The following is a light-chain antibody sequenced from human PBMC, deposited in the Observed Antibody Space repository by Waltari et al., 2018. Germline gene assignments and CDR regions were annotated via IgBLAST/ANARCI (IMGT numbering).Light chain of an antibody. CDR1: NSNIGSNT. CDR2: TNE. J-gene: IGLJ3*02. V-gene: IGLV1-44*01. Sequence: QSVLTQPPSSSGTPGQRVTISCSGSNSNIGSNTVNWYQQFPGTAPKLLIFTNEQRAPGVPDRFSGATSVTSASLAISGLQADDEAHYYCAAWDDNLNARVFGGGTMLTVL. CDR3: AAWDDNLNARV.